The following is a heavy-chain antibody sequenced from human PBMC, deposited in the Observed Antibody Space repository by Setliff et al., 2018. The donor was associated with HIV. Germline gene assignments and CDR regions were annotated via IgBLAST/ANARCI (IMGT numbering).Heavy chain of an antibody. V-gene: IGHV3-66*02. CDR2: ITSSGAI. D-gene: IGHD3-16*01. Sequence: PGGSLRLSCADSGLTFRNNGMSWVRQAPGKGLEWLSYITSSGAIIYADSVKGRFTISRDNSKNILYLQMNSLSAEDTAVDYCARGEWTYGVNDRFDQWGQGTLV. CDR1: GLTFRNNG. CDR3: ARGEWTYGVNDRFDQ. J-gene: IGHJ4*02.